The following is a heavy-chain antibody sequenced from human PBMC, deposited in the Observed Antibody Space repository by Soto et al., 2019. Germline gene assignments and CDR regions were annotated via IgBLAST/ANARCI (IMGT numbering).Heavy chain of an antibody. D-gene: IGHD3-10*01. CDR2: ISYDGSNK. V-gene: IGHV3-30*18. Sequence: PGGTLRLSCAASGFTFSSYCMHWVRKATGKGLEWVAVISYDGSNKYYADSVKGRFTISRDNSKNTLYLQMNSLRAEDTAVYYCAKDFYYGSGSYLDYWGQGTLVTVSS. CDR1: GFTFSSYC. J-gene: IGHJ4*02. CDR3: AKDFYYGSGSYLDY.